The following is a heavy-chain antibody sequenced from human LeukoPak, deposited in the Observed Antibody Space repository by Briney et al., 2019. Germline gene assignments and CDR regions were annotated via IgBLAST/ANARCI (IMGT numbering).Heavy chain of an antibody. D-gene: IGHD2-2*01. V-gene: IGHV4-59*01. CDR2: ISYNENT. Sequence: PSETLSLTCTVSGGSISTYYWSWIRQPPGKGLEWIGYISYNENTNYNPSLKSRVTISVDTSKNQFSLSLRSVTAADTAVYYCARLGYCSSTSCYWGQGTLVTVSS. J-gene: IGHJ4*02. CDR1: GGSISTYY. CDR3: ARLGYCSSTSCY.